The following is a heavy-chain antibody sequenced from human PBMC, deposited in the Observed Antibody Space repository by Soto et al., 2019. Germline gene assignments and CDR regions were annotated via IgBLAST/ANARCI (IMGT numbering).Heavy chain of an antibody. CDR2: TYYRSKWYN. CDR1: WDSVSSTSAA. Sequence: WQTLSLTCAISWDSVSSTSAAWNWIRQSPSRGLDWLGRTYYRSKWYNDYAVSVKSRITINPDTAKNQFSLQLNSVTPEETAVYYCARDLAVAGLVYYSYGMDVWGQGTKVTVSS. CDR3: ARDLAVAGLVYYSYGMDV. D-gene: IGHD6-19*01. J-gene: IGHJ6*02. V-gene: IGHV6-1*01.